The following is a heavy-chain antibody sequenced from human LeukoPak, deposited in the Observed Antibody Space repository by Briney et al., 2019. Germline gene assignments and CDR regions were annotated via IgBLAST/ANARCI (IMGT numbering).Heavy chain of an antibody. CDR3: ANHREGFSEWSPLDY. Sequence: QAGGSLRLSCAASGFTFSSYAMSWVRQAPGKGLEWVSAISGSGGSTYYADSVKGRFTISRDNSKNTLYLQMNSLRAEDTAVYYCANHREGFSEWSPLDYWGQGTLVTVSS. J-gene: IGHJ4*02. CDR2: ISGSGGST. D-gene: IGHD3-3*01. V-gene: IGHV3-23*01. CDR1: GFTFSSYA.